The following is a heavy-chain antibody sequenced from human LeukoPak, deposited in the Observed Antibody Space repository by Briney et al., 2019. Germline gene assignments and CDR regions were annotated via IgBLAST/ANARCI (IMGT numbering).Heavy chain of an antibody. J-gene: IGHJ4*02. CDR2: TSNKADSYTT. CDR3: TRHYFSD. V-gene: IGHV3-72*01. Sequence: GGSLRLSCAASEFTISDHYMDWVDQPPGKGLEWVGRTSNKADSYTTYYAASVKGRFTISRDDSKNLLYLQMKNLKAEDTAVYYCTRHYFSDWGQGTLVTVSS. D-gene: IGHD2-15*01. CDR1: EFTISDHY.